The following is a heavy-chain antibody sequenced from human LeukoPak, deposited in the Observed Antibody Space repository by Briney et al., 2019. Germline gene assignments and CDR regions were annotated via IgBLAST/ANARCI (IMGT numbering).Heavy chain of an antibody. V-gene: IGHV4-39*07. CDR2: IYYSGST. CDR3: ARGGWLHSKREFDY. J-gene: IGHJ4*02. CDR1: GGSISISSSNYY. Sequence: SETLSLTCTVSGGSISISSSNYYWGWIRQPPGKGLEWIGTIYYSGSTYYNPSLKSRVTISVDTSKNQFSLKLSSVTAADTAVYYCARGGWLHSKREFDYWGQGTLVTVSS. D-gene: IGHD5-24*01.